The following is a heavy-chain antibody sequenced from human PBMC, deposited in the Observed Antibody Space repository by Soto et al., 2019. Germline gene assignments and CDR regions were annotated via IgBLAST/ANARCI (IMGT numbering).Heavy chain of an antibody. CDR1: GFTFSSYA. CDR3: AKGGDYGSGLFDP. CDR2: ISGSGGST. V-gene: IGHV3-23*01. D-gene: IGHD3-10*01. J-gene: IGHJ5*02. Sequence: EVHLLESGGGLVQPGGSLRLSCAASGFTFSSYAMSWVRQAPGKGLEWVSAISGSGGSTYYADSVKGRFTISRDNSKNTLYLQMNSLRAEDRAVYYWAKGGDYGSGLFDPWCQGTLVTVSS.